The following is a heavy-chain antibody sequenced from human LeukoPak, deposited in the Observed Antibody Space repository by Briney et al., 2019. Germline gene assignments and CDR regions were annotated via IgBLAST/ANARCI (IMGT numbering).Heavy chain of an antibody. J-gene: IGHJ4*02. V-gene: IGHV4-59*01. CDR2: IYYSGST. Sequence: SETLSLTCTVSGGSISSYYWSWIRQPPGKGLEWIGYIYYSGSTNYNPSLKSRVTISVDTSKNQFSLKLSSVTAADTAVYYCARKNVGYRRGQLDYWGQGTLVTVSS. CDR1: GGSISSYY. CDR3: ARKNVGYRRGQLDY. D-gene: IGHD5-12*01.